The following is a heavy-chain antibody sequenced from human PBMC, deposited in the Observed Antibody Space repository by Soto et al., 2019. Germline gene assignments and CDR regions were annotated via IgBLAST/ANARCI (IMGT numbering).Heavy chain of an antibody. CDR3: AHSDGGYEIIYFDF. D-gene: IGHD5-12*01. Sequence: QITLQESGPPLVKPTQPLTLTCTFSGFSFTTAGVAVGWIRQTPGGALEWLTLIYYNDDRRFSPSLKTRLTITGDTSKNQVVLSLTNVDPGDTATYFCAHSDGGYEIIYFDFWGQGIPVTVSS. CDR2: IYYNDDR. CDR1: GFSFTTAGVA. V-gene: IGHV2-5*01. J-gene: IGHJ4*02.